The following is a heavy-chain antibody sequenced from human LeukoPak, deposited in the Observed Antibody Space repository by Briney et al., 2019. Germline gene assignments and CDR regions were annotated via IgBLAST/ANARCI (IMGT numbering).Heavy chain of an antibody. J-gene: IGHJ4*02. D-gene: IGHD5-12*01. CDR1: GYSFTNYW. CDR3: ARQGTIVAGTLGTTFDY. CDR2: INPGDSDT. Sequence: GESLKTSCKASGYSFTNYWIGWVRQMPGKGLEWMGIINPGDSDTKYSPSFQGQVTISADKSINTAYLQWSSLRASDTAMYYCARQGTIVAGTLGTTFDYWGQGTLLTVSS. V-gene: IGHV5-51*01.